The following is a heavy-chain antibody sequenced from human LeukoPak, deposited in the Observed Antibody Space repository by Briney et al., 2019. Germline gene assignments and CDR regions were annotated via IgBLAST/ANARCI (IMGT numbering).Heavy chain of an antibody. CDR1: GFTSSNYW. V-gene: IGHV3-7*01. CDR2: IKQDGSEK. D-gene: IGHD1-14*01. J-gene: IGHJ5*01. Sequence: GGSLRLSCAASGFTSSNYWMNWLRQAPGKGLEWVANIKQDGSEKYYVDSVKGRFTISRDNAKNSLYLQMNSLRAEDAGVYYCAKEGAYPIITYDSWGQGTLVTVSS. CDR3: AKEGAYPIITYDS.